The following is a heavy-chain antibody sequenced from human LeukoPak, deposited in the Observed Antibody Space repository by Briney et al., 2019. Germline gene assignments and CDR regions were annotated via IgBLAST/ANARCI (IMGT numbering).Heavy chain of an antibody. Sequence: SDTLSLTCTVSGRSINRSPYYWGWIRQPPGKGLEWIVSIYYSGTTHYNPSLESRVTISVDTSKNQFSLKLASVTAADTAIYYCAKGAGGFSYYNWFDPWGQGTLVTVSS. CDR1: GRSINRSPYY. J-gene: IGHJ5*02. CDR3: AKGAGGFSYYNWFDP. CDR2: IYYSGTT. V-gene: IGHV4-39*07. D-gene: IGHD5-18*01.